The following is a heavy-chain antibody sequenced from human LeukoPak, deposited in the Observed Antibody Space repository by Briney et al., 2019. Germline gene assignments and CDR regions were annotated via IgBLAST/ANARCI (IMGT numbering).Heavy chain of an antibody. J-gene: IGHJ4*02. CDR3: ATAGAQWEQRGFDY. D-gene: IGHD1-26*01. Sequence: GASVKVSCKVSGYTLTELSMHWVRQAPGKGLEWMGGFGPEDGETIYAQKFQGRVTMTEDTSTDTAYMELSSLRSEDTAVYYCATAGAQWEQRGFDYWGQGTLVTVSS. CDR1: GYTLTELS. CDR2: FGPEDGET. V-gene: IGHV1-24*01.